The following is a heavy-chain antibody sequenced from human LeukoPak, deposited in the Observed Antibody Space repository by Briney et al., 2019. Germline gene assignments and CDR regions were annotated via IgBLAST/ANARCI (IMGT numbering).Heavy chain of an antibody. Sequence: PSETLSLTCAVSGGSVTSGSYYWSWIRQPPGKGLEWIGYIYYTGNTNYNPSLKSRVTVSVDTSNNQFSLKLNSVTAADTAVYYCARGGGWNPQWFDPWGQGTLVTVSS. CDR3: ARGGGWNPQWFDP. CDR2: IYYTGNT. V-gene: IGHV4-61*01. D-gene: IGHD6-19*01. CDR1: GGSVTSGSYY. J-gene: IGHJ5*02.